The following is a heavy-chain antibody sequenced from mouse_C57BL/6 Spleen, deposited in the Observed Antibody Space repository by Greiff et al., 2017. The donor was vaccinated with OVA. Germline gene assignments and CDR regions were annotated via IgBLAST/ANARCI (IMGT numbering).Heavy chain of an antibody. CDR1: GYTFTDYE. CDR3: TRRALYYYGSSYGYFDG. J-gene: IGHJ1*03. CDR2: IDPETGGT. D-gene: IGHD1-1*01. Sequence: QVQLQQSGAELVRPGASVTLSCTASGYTFTDYEMHWVQQTPVHGLEWIGAIDPETGGTAYTQKFKGQAILTADKSSSTAYMELRSLTSEDSAVYYCTRRALYYYGSSYGYFDGWGTGTTVTVSS. V-gene: IGHV1-15*01.